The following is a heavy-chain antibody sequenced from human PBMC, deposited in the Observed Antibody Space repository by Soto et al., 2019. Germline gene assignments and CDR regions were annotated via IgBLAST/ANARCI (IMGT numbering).Heavy chain of an antibody. V-gene: IGHV3-21*01. CDR2: ISSSSSYI. CDR3: ARDQYYELLPGYLGGYGMDV. D-gene: IGHD3-9*01. Sequence: EVQLVESGGGLVKPGGSLRLSCAASGFTFSSYSMNWVRQAPGKGLEWVSSISSSSSYIYYADSVKGRFTISRDNDKNSLYLQMNSLRAEDTAVYYCARDQYYELLPGYLGGYGMDVWGQGTKVTVSS. J-gene: IGHJ6*02. CDR1: GFTFSSYS.